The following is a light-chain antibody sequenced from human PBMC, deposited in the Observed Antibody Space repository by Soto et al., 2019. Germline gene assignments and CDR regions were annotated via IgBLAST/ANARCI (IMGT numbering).Light chain of an antibody. Sequence: QTVVTRSPSASASLGASVKLTCTLSTGHSSSAIAWLQQQPEKGPRYLMKLNTDGSHTKGDGIPDRFSGSSSGAERYLTISSLQSEDEADYYCQTWGTGKGVFGGGTKVTVL. J-gene: IGLJ3*02. CDR3: QTWGTGKGV. CDR2: LNTDGSH. CDR1: TGHSSSA. V-gene: IGLV4-69*01.